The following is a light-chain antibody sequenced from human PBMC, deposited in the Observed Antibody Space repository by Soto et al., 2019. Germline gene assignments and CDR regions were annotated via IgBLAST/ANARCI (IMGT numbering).Light chain of an antibody. Sequence: DIQMTQSPSSLSASVGDRVTITCRASQNIDKYLNWYQQKPGKGPNLLIYAASHLRTVVPSRFSGSGSGTDFTLTISSLLPEDFATYLCQQAYSTPSLTFGGGTKVDIK. J-gene: IGKJ4*01. V-gene: IGKV1-39*01. CDR3: QQAYSTPSLT. CDR2: AAS. CDR1: QNIDKY.